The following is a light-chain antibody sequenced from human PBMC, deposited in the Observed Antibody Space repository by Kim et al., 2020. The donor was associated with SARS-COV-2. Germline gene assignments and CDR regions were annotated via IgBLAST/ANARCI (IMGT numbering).Light chain of an antibody. CDR1: QSVSSD. J-gene: IGKJ1*01. Sequence: GAPGERATLSCRASQSVSSDLAWYQQKPGQAPRLLIHDASTRATGIPARFSGSGSGTVFTLTISSLQSEDFAVFYCQQYNKWPRTFGQGTKVDIK. V-gene: IGKV3-15*01. CDR3: QQYNKWPRT. CDR2: DAS.